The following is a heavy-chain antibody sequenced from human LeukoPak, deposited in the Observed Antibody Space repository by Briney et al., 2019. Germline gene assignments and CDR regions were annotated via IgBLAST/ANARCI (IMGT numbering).Heavy chain of an antibody. Sequence: GGSLRLSCAASGFTVSSNYMSWVRQAPGKGLEWASVIYSGGSTYYADSVKGRFTISRDNSENTLYLQMNSLRAEDTAVYYCASRIQLDYWGQGTLVTVSS. CDR1: GFTVSSNY. CDR3: ASRIQLDY. CDR2: IYSGGST. J-gene: IGHJ4*02. D-gene: IGHD5-18*01. V-gene: IGHV3-66*01.